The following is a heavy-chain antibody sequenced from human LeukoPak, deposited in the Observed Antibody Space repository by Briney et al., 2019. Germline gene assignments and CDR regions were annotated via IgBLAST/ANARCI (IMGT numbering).Heavy chain of an antibody. D-gene: IGHD2-15*01. CDR2: IYSGGST. CDR3: ARDGLLPGALKNYYYGMDV. V-gene: IGHV3-66*01. CDR1: GFTVSSNY. J-gene: IGHJ6*02. Sequence: GGSLRLSCAASGFTVSSNYMSWVRQAPGKRLEWVSVIYSGGSTYYADSVKGRFTISRDNSKNTLYLQMNSLRAGDTAVYYCARDGLLPGALKNYYYGMDVWGQGTTVTVSS.